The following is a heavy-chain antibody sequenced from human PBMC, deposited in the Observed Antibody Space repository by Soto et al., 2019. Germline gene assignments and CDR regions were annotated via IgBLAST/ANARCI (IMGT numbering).Heavy chain of an antibody. CDR2: IYFNGNT. D-gene: IGHD3-16*01. CDR3: ASVTFGGVVLAH. CDR1: ADSFSKYY. V-gene: IGHV4-59*01. J-gene: IGHJ4*02. Sequence: SGTLSLTCSVSADSFSKYYWTWIRQPPGEGLEWIGYIYFNGNTNYNPSLKGRVTISIDTSKKQFSLNLSSVTAADTAVYYCASVTFGGVVLAHWGQGTLVTVSS.